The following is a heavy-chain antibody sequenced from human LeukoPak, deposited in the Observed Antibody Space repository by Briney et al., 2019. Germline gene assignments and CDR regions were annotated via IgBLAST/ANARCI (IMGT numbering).Heavy chain of an antibody. V-gene: IGHV1-8*01. D-gene: IGHD3-10*01. CDR3: TISNYGSYDY. Sequence: ASVKVSCKASGYTFATYDINWVRQATGQGLEWMGWMNPNIGDVGYAQKFQGRVTMTKDTSISTAYMELTSLTSEDTAVYYCTISNYGSYDYWGQGTLVSVSS. CDR2: MNPNIGDV. J-gene: IGHJ4*02. CDR1: GYTFATYD.